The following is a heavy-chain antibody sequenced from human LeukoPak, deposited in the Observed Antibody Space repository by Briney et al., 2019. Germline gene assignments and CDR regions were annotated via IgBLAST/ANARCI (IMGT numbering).Heavy chain of an antibody. CDR1: GGSISSGDYY. J-gene: IGHJ4*02. V-gene: IGHV4-30-4*01. D-gene: IGHD5-12*01. CDR3: ARVNGRGCSGYDLEYYFDY. CDR2: IYYSGST. Sequence: SETLSLTCTVSGGSISSGDYYWSWIRQPPGKGLEWIGYIYYSGSTYYNPSLKSRVTISVDTSKNQFSLKLSSVTAADTAVYYCARVNGRGCSGYDLEYYFDYWGQGTLVTVSS.